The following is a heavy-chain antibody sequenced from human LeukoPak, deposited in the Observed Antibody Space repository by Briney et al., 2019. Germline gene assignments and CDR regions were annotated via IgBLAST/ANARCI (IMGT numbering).Heavy chain of an antibody. CDR2: MNPNSGNT. CDR3: ARGLKRAYSNYVALGY. V-gene: IGHV1-8*01. J-gene: IGHJ4*02. D-gene: IGHD4-11*01. Sequence: ASVKVSCKASGYTFTSYDINWVRQATGQGLEWMGWMNPNSGNTGYAQKFQGRVTMTRNTSISTAYMELSNLRSEDTAVYYCARGLKRAYSNYVALGYWGQGTLVTVSS. CDR1: GYTFTSYD.